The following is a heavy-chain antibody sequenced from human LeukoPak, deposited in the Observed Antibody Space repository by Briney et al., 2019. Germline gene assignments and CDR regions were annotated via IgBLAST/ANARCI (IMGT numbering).Heavy chain of an antibody. V-gene: IGHV3-48*01. J-gene: IGHJ4*02. CDR2: ISSDDTTI. CDR3: AKDNRRHYTSGPNPDSLH. CDR1: GFTFSSYS. Sequence: GGSLRLSCVASGFTFSSYSMNWVRQPPGKGPEWVSYISSDDTTIYYADSVKGRFTISRDNAKNSLYLQMNSLRVEDTAFYYCAKDNRRHYTSGPNPDSLHWGQGALVTVSP. D-gene: IGHD6-19*01.